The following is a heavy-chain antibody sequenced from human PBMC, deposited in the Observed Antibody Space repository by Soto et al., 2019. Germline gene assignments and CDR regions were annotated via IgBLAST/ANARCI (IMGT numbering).Heavy chain of an antibody. J-gene: IGHJ5*02. CDR2: INHSGST. D-gene: IGHD5-18*01. CDR3: ARGRTGYSYGFRASENWFDP. V-gene: IGHV4-34*01. CDR1: GASFSVYY. Sequence: ETLSVACSVYGASFSVYYWSWIRQPPGKGLEWIGEINHSGSTNYNPSLKSRVTISVDTSKNQFSLKLSSVTAADTAVYYCARGRTGYSYGFRASENWFDPWGQGTLVTVSS.